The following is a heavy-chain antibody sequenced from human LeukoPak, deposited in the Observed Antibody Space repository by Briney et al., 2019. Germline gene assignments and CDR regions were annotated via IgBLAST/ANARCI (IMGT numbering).Heavy chain of an antibody. J-gene: IGHJ4*02. CDR1: CGSISSYY. D-gene: IGHD1-26*01. CDR2: IYTSGST. Sequence: PSETLSLTCTVSCGSISSYYWSWIRQPAGKGLEWIGRIYTSGSTNYNPSLKSRVTMSVDTSKNQFSLKLSSVTAADTAVYYCARDRVGATTWYFDYWGQGTLVTVSS. V-gene: IGHV4-4*07. CDR3: ARDRVGATTWYFDY.